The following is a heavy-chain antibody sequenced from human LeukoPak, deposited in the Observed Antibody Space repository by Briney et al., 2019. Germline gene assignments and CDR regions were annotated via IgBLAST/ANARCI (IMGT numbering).Heavy chain of an antibody. V-gene: IGHV3-53*01. CDR3: AKDEVVVPAANIDY. CDR1: GFTVSSNY. Sequence: GGSLRLSCATSGFTVSSNYMSWVRQAPGKGLEWVSVIYSGGSTDYADAVKGRFTISRDNSKNTLYLQMNSLRAEDTAVYYCAKDEVVVPAANIDYWGQGTLVTVSS. CDR2: IYSGGST. J-gene: IGHJ4*02. D-gene: IGHD2-2*01.